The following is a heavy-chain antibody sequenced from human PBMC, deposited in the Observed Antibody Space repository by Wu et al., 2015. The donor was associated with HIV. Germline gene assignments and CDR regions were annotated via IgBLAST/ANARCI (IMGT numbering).Heavy chain of an antibody. J-gene: IGHJ4*02. CDR3: ARDQGLDSSGYLLRY. V-gene: IGHV1-46*03. CDR1: GYTFTSYY. Sequence: QVQLVQSGAEVKKPGASVKVSCKASGYTFTSYYMHWVRQAPGQGLEWMGIINPSGGSTSYAQKFQGRVTMTRDTSTSTVYMELSSLRSEDTAVYYCARDQGLDSSGYLLRYWGQGTLGHRLL. CDR2: INPSGGST. D-gene: IGHD3-22*01.